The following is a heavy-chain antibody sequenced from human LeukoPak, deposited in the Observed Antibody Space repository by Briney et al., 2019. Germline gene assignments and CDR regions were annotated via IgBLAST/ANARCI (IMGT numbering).Heavy chain of an antibody. CDR1: GGTFSSYA. CDR3: AREDSSGWYVFDY. Sequence: SVKVSCKASGGTFSSYAISWVRQAPGQGLEWMGRIIPILGIANYAQKFQGRVTITADKSTSTAYMELSSLRSEDTAVYYCAREDSSGWYVFDYWGQGTLATVSS. D-gene: IGHD6-19*01. CDR2: IIPILGIA. J-gene: IGHJ4*02. V-gene: IGHV1-69*04.